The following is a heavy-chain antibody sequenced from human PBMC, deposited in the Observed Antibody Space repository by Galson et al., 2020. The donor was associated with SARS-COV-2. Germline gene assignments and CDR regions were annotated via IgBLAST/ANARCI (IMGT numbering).Heavy chain of an antibody. CDR3: AREKVQLWFTTRASGFDY. J-gene: IGHJ4*02. V-gene: IGHV1-2*04. Sequence: ASVKVSCKASGYTFTGYYMHWVRQAPGQGLEWMGWINPNSGGTNYAQKFQGWVTMTRDTSISTAYMELSRLRSDDTAVYYCAREKVQLWFTTRASGFDYWGQGTLVTVSS. D-gene: IGHD5-18*01. CDR1: GYTFTGYY. CDR2: INPNSGGT.